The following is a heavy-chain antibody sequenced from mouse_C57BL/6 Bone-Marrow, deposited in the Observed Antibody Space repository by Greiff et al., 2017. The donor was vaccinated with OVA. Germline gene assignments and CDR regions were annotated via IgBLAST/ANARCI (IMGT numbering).Heavy chain of an antibody. CDR1: GYTFTDYY. D-gene: IGHD1-1*01. V-gene: IGHV1-19*01. CDR2: INPYNGGT. J-gene: IGHJ2*01. CDR3: AKFPITTVVADY. Sequence: EVQLQQSGPVLVKPGASVKMSCKASGYTFTDYYMNWVKQSHGKSLEWIGVINPYNGGTSYNQKFKGKATLTVDKSSSTVYMELNSLTSEDSAVYYYAKFPITTVVADYWGQGTTLTVSS.